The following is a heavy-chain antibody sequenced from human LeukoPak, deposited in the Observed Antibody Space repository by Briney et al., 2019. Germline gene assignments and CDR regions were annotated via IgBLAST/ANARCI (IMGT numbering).Heavy chain of an antibody. CDR2: ISGNGATT. CDR3: ARPIQDSGIFRGLVY. V-gene: IGHV3-64*01. D-gene: IGHD3-10*01. Sequence: GGSLRLSYAASGFSFSNYAMHWVRQAPGKGLEFVSAISGNGATTYYGNSVRGRFTISRDSSTNTLFLLMGSLITEDMAVYYCARPIQDSGIFRGLVYWGQGILVTVSS. J-gene: IGHJ4*02. CDR1: GFSFSNYA.